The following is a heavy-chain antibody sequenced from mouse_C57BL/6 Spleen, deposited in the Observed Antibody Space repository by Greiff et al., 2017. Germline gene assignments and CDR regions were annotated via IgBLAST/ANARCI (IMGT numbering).Heavy chain of an antibody. J-gene: IGHJ4*01. CDR3: ARRSNYGGAMDY. CDR1: GYTFTSYW. CDR2: IDPSDSYT. V-gene: IGHV1-50*01. D-gene: IGHD2-5*01. Sequence: QVQLQQPGAELVKPGASVKLSCKASGYTFTSYWMQWVKQRPGQGLEWIGEIDPSDSYTNYNQKFKGKATLTVDTSSSTAYMQLSSLTSADSAVYYCARRSNYGGAMDYWGQGTSVTVSS.